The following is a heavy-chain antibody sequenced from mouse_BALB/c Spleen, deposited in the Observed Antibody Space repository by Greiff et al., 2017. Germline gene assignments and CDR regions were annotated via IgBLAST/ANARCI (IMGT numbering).Heavy chain of an antibody. V-gene: IGHV1-7*01. CDR3: ARRYRYDGAWFAY. D-gene: IGHD2-14*01. CDR1: GYTFTSYW. Sequence: VQLQQSGAELAKPGASVKMSCKASGYTFTSYWMHWVKQRPGQGLEWIGYINPSTGYTEYNQKFKDKATLTADKSSSTAYMQLSSLTSEDSAVYYCARRYRYDGAWFAYWGQGTLVTVSA. J-gene: IGHJ3*01. CDR2: INPSTGYT.